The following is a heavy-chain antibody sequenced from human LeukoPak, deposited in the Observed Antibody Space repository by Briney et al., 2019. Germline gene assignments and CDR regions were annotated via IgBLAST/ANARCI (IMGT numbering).Heavy chain of an antibody. J-gene: IGHJ4*02. CDR1: GFTFSDYW. D-gene: IGHD2/OR15-2a*01. CDR2: IKQNGIEK. V-gene: IGHV3-7*03. Sequence: GGSLRLSCATSGFTFSDYWMSWVRQAPGKRLERVANIKQNGIEKYHVDSVKGRFTISRDNAKNSLDLQMTSLRVEDTAMYYCARACNKSGCPYYFDSWGQGTLVTVSS. CDR3: ARACNKSGCPYYFDS.